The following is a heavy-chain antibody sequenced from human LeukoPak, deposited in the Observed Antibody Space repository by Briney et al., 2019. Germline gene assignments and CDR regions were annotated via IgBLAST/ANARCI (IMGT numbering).Heavy chain of an antibody. CDR1: GGSVSSSSYY. CDR2: IYYSGST. CDR3: ASLGPLLRRRGAPGAFDI. J-gene: IGHJ3*02. V-gene: IGHV4-39*01. Sequence: SETLSLTCTVSGGSVSSSSYYWGWIRQPPGKGLEWIGSIYYSGSTNYNPSLKSRVTISVDTSKNQFSLKLSSVTAADTAVYYCASLGPLLRRRGAPGAFDIWGQGTMVTVSS. D-gene: IGHD3-10*01.